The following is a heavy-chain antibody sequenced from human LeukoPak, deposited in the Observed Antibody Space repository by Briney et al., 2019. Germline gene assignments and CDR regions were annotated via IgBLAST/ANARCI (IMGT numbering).Heavy chain of an antibody. V-gene: IGHV1-46*01. CDR3: ARIRDGYNDAYDI. CDR1: GYTFTNYY. Sequence: ASVKVSCKASGYTFTNYYIHWVRQAPGQGLERMGLINPGGDNTDYAQNFQGRVTMTRDTSTSTVYMGLSSLRSEDTAVYYCARIRDGYNDAYDIWGQGTMVAVSS. CDR2: INPGGDNT. J-gene: IGHJ3*02. D-gene: IGHD5-24*01.